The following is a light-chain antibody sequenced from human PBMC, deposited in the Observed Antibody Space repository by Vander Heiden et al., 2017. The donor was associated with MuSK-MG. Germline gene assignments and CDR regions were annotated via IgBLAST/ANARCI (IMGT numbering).Light chain of an antibody. CDR1: QSISTTY. Sequence: EIVLPQSPGTLSLSPGERATLSCRASQSISTTYLACYQQKPGQAPSLLIYGASSRATGIPDRFSGSGSVTDFTLTISRLEPEDFAVYYCQQDGSSPSTFGQGTRMEIK. CDR2: GAS. J-gene: IGKJ5*01. V-gene: IGKV3-20*01. CDR3: QQDGSSPST.